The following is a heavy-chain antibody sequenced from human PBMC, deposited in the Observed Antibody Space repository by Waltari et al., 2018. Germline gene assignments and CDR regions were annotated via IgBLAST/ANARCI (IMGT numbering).Heavy chain of an antibody. J-gene: IGHJ4*02. D-gene: IGHD2-21*02. CDR1: GGSCRGDD. CDR2: INHRGST. V-gene: IGHV4-34*01. Sequence: QVQLQQWGAGLLKHSETLSPTCAVSGGSCRGDDWSWVSQPPGKGLEWSGEINHRGSTHYNPSLKTQVTISVDTSKNQFSLKLSSVTAADTAVYYCARGGWVYGGNSLDYWGQGTLVTVSS. CDR3: ARGGWVYGGNSLDY.